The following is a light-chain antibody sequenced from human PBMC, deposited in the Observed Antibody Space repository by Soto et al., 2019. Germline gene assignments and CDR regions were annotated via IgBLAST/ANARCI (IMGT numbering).Light chain of an antibody. CDR1: QSVSNNY. Sequence: ESVLTKTPGTLSLSRGERSTLSCRASQSVSNNYLAWYQQKPGQAPRLLIYGASNRATGIPDRFSGSGSGTDFTLTISRLEPEDFEVYYYQRYGSSGTFGQGTKVDIK. V-gene: IGKV3-20*01. CDR3: QRYGSSGT. J-gene: IGKJ1*01. CDR2: GAS.